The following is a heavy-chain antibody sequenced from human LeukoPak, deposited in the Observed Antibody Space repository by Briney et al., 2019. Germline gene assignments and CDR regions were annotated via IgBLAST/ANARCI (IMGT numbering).Heavy chain of an antibody. Sequence: GRSLRLSCAASGFSFDAYAVIWVRQVPGKGLEWVSGITSNSGSRGYADSVKGRFTISRDNAKNSLYLQMDSLSPEDTALYYCAKEAGRDDFWDYFDWWGEGTLVTVSS. CDR1: GFSFDAYA. CDR3: AKEAGRDDFWDYFDW. V-gene: IGHV3-9*01. CDR2: ITSNSGSR. J-gene: IGHJ4*02. D-gene: IGHD5-24*01.